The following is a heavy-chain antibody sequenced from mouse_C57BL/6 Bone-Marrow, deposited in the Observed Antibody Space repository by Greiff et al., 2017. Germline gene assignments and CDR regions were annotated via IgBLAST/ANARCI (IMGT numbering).Heavy chain of an antibody. J-gene: IGHJ3*01. CDR3: ARGGNYPSGFAY. CDR2: IYPRSGNT. D-gene: IGHD2-1*01. Sequence: VQLQQSGAELARPGASVKLSCKASGYTFTSYGISWVKQRTGQGLEWIGEIYPRSGNTYYNEKFKGKATLTADKSSSTAYMELRSLTSEDSAVXFCARGGNYPSGFAYWGQGTLVTVSA. CDR1: GYTFTSYG. V-gene: IGHV1-81*01.